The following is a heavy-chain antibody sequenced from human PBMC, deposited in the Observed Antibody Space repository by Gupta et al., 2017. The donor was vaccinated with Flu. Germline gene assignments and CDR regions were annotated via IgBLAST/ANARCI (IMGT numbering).Heavy chain of an antibody. J-gene: IGHJ6*03. V-gene: IGHV4-59*08. CDR1: GGSISRYY. CDR3: ARQVLGYCSSTSCPHYYYMDV. D-gene: IGHD2-2*01. Sequence: QVQLQESGPGLVKPSETLSLTCTVSGGSISRYYWSWIRQPPGKGLEWIGYIYYSGSTNYNPSLKSRVTISVDTSKNQFSLKLSSVTAADTAVYYCARQVLGYCSSTSCPHYYYMDVWGKGTTVTVSS. CDR2: IYYSGST.